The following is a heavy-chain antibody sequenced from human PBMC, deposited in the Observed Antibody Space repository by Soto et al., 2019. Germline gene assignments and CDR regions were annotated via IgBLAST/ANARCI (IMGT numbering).Heavy chain of an antibody. CDR1: GYTFTSYD. V-gene: IGHV1-8*01. J-gene: IGHJ4*02. Sequence: ASVKVSCKASGYTFTSYDINWVRQATGQGLEWMGWMNPNSGNTGYAQRFQGRVTMTRNTSISTAYMELSSLRSEDTAVYYCARWIRYCSSTSCYKRIDYWGQGTLVTVSS. D-gene: IGHD2-2*02. CDR3: ARWIRYCSSTSCYKRIDY. CDR2: MNPNSGNT.